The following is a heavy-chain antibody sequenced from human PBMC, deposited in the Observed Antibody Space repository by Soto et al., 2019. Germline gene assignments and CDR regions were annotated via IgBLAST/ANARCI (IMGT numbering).Heavy chain of an antibody. D-gene: IGHD6-19*01. CDR1: GFTVSSYA. J-gene: IGHJ4*02. Sequence: VQLLESGGGLVQPGGSLRLSCAASGFTVSSYAMRWVRQAPVKGLEWVSAISGSGGSTYYADSGKGRFTISRDNSKNPLYLEMKSLRAEDTAVYYCARRGSGRYYDNWGQGTLVTVSS. V-gene: IGHV3-23*01. CDR3: ARRGSGRYYDN. CDR2: ISGSGGST.